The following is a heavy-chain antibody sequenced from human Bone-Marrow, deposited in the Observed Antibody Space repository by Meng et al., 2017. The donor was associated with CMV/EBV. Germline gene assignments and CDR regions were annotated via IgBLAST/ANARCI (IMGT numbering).Heavy chain of an antibody. CDR3: ARVGDYDYYYYGMDV. D-gene: IGHD4-17*01. Sequence: ASVKVSCKTSRYTFTNYYIHWVRQAPGQGLEWMGWINPNSGGTKYAQKFQGRVTMTRDTSISTAYMELSRLRSDDTAVYYCARVGDYDYYYYGMDVWGQGTTVTVSS. V-gene: IGHV1-2*02. CDR2: INPNSGGT. J-gene: IGHJ6*02. CDR1: RYTFTNYY.